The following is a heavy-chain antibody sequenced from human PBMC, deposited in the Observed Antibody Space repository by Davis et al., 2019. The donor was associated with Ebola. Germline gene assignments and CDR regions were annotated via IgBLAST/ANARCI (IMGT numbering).Heavy chain of an antibody. Sequence: GESLKISCKGSGYSFTSYCIGWVRQIPGKGLEWMGFIYPGDSETSYSPSFQGQFTISADKSISTDYLQWSSLKASDTAMYYCARPSASYYDSSGYYSWYFDLWGRGTLVTVSS. J-gene: IGHJ2*01. V-gene: IGHV5-51*01. CDR3: ARPSASYYDSSGYYSWYFDL. CDR1: GYSFTSYC. CDR2: IYPGDSET. D-gene: IGHD3-22*01.